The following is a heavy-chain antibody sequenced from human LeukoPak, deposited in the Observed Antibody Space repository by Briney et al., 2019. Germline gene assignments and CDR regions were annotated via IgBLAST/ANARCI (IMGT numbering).Heavy chain of an antibody. CDR3: TRPSYYDSRGYSTNGFDI. D-gene: IGHD3-22*01. V-gene: IGHV3-72*01. J-gene: IGHJ3*02. CDR1: GFTVSDHY. Sequence: GGSLRLSCVAPGFTVSDHYIDWVRQAPGKGLEWVGRNRDKSKSYTTDYAASVRGRFTISRDDSKNSPYLQMYSLKTEDTAVYFCTRPSYYDSRGYSTNGFDIWGQGTMVTVSS. CDR2: NRDKSKSYTT.